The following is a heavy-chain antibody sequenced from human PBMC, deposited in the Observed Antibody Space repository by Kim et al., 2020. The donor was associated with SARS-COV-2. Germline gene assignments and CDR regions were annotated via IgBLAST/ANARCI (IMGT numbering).Heavy chain of an antibody. J-gene: IGHJ4*02. Sequence: GGSLRLSCAASGFTFSSYSMNWVRQAPGKGLEWVSYISSSSSTIYYADSVKGRFTISRDNAKNSLYLQMNSLRAEDTAVYYCARDLGTYYYDSSGYYPYYFDYWGQGTLVTVSS. CDR3: ARDLGTYYYDSSGYYPYYFDY. CDR1: GFTFSSYS. CDR2: ISSSSSTI. V-gene: IGHV3-48*04. D-gene: IGHD3-22*01.